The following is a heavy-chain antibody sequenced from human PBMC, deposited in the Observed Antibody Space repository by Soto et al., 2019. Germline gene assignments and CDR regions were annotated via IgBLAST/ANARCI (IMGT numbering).Heavy chain of an antibody. Sequence: QAQLEQSGGEVQKPGSSVKVSCKASRVAFSKFIVTWVRQAPGLGLEWVGGIIPIFGTANYAQKFQGRVTITADESTSTSYMEVNNLRSEETAVYYCAKVRYSSPMGYYYGMDVWGQGTTVTVSS. CDR1: RVAFSKFI. CDR2: IIPIFGTA. CDR3: AKVRYSSPMGYYYGMDV. V-gene: IGHV1-69*01. D-gene: IGHD6-19*01. J-gene: IGHJ6*02.